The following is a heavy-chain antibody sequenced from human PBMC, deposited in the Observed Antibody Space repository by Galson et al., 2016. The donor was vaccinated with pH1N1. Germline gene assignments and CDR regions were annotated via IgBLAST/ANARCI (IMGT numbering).Heavy chain of an antibody. J-gene: IGHJ4*02. V-gene: IGHV3-23*01. CDR2: ISGTGDPT. Sequence: SLRLSCAASGFTFINYAMSWVRQAPGKGLEWVSTISGTGDPTYYADSVKGRFTLSKDNSNNTVYLRMNSLRVEDTAVYYCAKDLGRYSEIDYWGKGTLVTVSS. CDR3: AKDLGRYSEIDY. CDR1: GFTFINYA. D-gene: IGHD1-26*01.